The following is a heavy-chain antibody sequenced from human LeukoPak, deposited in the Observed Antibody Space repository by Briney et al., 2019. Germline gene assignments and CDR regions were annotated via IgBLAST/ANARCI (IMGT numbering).Heavy chain of an antibody. V-gene: IGHV3-23*01. CDR3: AKGVDALVVAATVDY. D-gene: IGHD2-15*01. Sequence: GGSLRLSCAASGFTFSSYAMSWVRQAPGKGLEWVSAISGSGGSTYYADSVKGRFTISRDNSKNTLYLQMSSLRAEDTAVYYCAKGVDALVVAATVDYWGQGTLVTVSS. CDR2: ISGSGGST. J-gene: IGHJ4*02. CDR1: GFTFSSYA.